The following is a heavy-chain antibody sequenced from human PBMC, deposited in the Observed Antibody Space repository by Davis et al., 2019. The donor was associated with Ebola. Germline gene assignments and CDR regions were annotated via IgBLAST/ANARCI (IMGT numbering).Heavy chain of an antibody. CDR1: GYTFTSYD. V-gene: IGHV1-2*04. Sequence: ASVKVSCKASGYTFTSYDINWVRQATGQGLEWMGWINPNSGGTNYAQKFQGWVTMTRDTYISTAYMELSRLRSDDTAVYYCARGLRLTYSGSSHLLSYWGQGTLVTVSS. D-gene: IGHD1-26*01. CDR2: INPNSGGT. J-gene: IGHJ4*02. CDR3: ARGLRLTYSGSSHLLSY.